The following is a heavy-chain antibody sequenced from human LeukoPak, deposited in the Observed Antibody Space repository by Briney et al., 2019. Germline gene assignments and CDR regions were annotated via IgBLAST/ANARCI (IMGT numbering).Heavy chain of an antibody. CDR2: MNPNSGNT. Sequence: ASVKVSCKASGYTFTSYDINWVRQATGQGLEWMGWMNPNSGNTGYAQKFQGRVTMTRNTSISTAYMELSSLRSEDTAVYYFARGLSSSWYLGAFDIRGQGTMVTVSS. J-gene: IGHJ3*02. CDR1: GYTFTSYD. V-gene: IGHV1-8*01. CDR3: ARGLSSSWYLGAFDI. D-gene: IGHD6-13*01.